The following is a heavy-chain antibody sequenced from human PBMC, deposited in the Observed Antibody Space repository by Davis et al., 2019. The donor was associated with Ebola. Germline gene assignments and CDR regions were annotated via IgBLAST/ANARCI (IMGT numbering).Heavy chain of an antibody. CDR3: ARRSFYYDSSGYYFFDY. J-gene: IGHJ4*02. CDR1: GFTFSDHY. D-gene: IGHD3-22*01. CDR2: IRNKANSYTT. V-gene: IGHV3-72*01. Sequence: GESLKISCAASGFTFSDHYMDWVRQAPGKGLEWVGRIRNKANSYTTEYAASVKGRFTISRDDSKNSLYLQMNSLKTEDTAVYYCARRSFYYDSSGYYFFDYWGQGTLVTVSS.